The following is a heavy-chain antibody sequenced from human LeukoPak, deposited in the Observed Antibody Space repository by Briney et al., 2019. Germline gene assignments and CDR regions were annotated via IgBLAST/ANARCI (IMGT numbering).Heavy chain of an antibody. CDR2: INSDGSST. CDR1: GFTFTSYW. Sequence: GGSLRLSCAASGFTFTSYWMHWVRQTPGKGLVCVSHINSDGSSTMYADSVKGRFTISRDNAESTLYLQTNSLRAEDTAIYYCVRRGSSWIFDYWGQGTLVTVSS. J-gene: IGHJ4*02. V-gene: IGHV3-74*03. D-gene: IGHD6-6*01. CDR3: VRRGSSWIFDY.